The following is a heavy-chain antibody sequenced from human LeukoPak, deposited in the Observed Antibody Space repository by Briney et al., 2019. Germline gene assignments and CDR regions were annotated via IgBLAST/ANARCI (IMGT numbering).Heavy chain of an antibody. D-gene: IGHD4-23*01. Sequence: NPSETLSLTCAVSGGSISSSNWWSWVRQPPGKGLEWIGEIYHSGSTNYNPSLKSRVTISVDKSKNQFSLKLSSVTAADTAVYYCARGGNGENSFIDYWGQGTLVTVSS. J-gene: IGHJ4*02. V-gene: IGHV4-4*02. CDR3: ARGGNGENSFIDY. CDR1: GGSISSSNW. CDR2: IYHSGST.